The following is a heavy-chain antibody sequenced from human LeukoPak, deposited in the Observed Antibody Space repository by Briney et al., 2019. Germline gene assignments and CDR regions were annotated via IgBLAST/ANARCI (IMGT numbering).Heavy chain of an antibody. D-gene: IGHD6-13*01. J-gene: IGHJ4*02. V-gene: IGHV4-34*01. CDR1: VGSFWVYY. Sequence: SETLSLTCALYVGSFWVYYWSGSRQPPGKGRECIGEINHSGSTNYNPSLKSRVTISVATSKNQFSLKLSSVTAADTAVYYCASGTAGYSSSWYLYWGQGTLVTVSS. CDR2: INHSGST. CDR3: ASGTAGYSSSWYLY.